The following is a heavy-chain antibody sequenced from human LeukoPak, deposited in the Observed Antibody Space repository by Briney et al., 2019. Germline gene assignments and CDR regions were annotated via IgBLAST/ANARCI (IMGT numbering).Heavy chain of an antibody. V-gene: IGHV3-21*04. CDR3: ASRTKNYYDSSGYYYAAQY. D-gene: IGHD3-22*01. Sequence: GGSLRLSCAASGFTFSSYSMNWVRQAPGKGLEWVSSISSSSSYIYYADSVKGRFTISRDNAKNSLYLQMNSLRAEDTAVYYCASRTKNYYDSSGYYYAAQYWGQGTLVTVSS. J-gene: IGHJ4*02. CDR1: GFTFSSYS. CDR2: ISSSSSYI.